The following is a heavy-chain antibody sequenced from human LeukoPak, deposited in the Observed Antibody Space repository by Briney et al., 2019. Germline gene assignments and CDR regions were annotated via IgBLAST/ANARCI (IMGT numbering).Heavy chain of an antibody. Sequence: VASVKVSCRASGYTFTGYYMHWVRQAPGQGLEWMGWINPNSGGTNYAQKFQGRVTMTRDTSISTAYMELSRLRSDDTAVYYCARDRLVRVQLRSTADYYYMDVWGKGTTVTVSS. CDR1: GYTFTGYY. CDR3: ARDRLVRVQLRSTADYYYMDV. D-gene: IGHD5-18*01. V-gene: IGHV1-2*02. J-gene: IGHJ6*03. CDR2: INPNSGGT.